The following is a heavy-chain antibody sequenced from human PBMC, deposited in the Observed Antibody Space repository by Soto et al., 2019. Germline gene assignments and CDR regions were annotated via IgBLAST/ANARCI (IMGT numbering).Heavy chain of an antibody. CDR2: ISYDGSNK. J-gene: IGHJ6*02. CDR3: AKDPGRLRFLEWLPTGYYGMDV. V-gene: IGHV3-30*18. Sequence: PGGSLRLSCAASGFTFSSYGMHWVRQAPGKGLEWVAVISYDGSNKYYADSVKGRFTISRDNSKNTLYLQMNSLRAEDTAVYYCAKDPGRLRFLEWLPTGYYGMDVWGQGTTVTVS. D-gene: IGHD3-3*01. CDR1: GFTFSSYG.